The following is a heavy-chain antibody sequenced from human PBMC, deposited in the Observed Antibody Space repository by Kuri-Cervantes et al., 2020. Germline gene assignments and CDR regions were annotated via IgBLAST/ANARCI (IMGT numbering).Heavy chain of an antibody. CDR2: ISSSSSYI. D-gene: IGHD2-2*01. V-gene: IGHV3-21*01. Sequence: GGSLRPSCAASGFTFSSYSMNWVRQAPGKGLEWVSSISSSSSYIYYADSVKGRFTISRDNSKNTLYLQMNSLRAEDTAVYYCARDQGTSPYDYWGQGTLVTVSS. J-gene: IGHJ4*02. CDR3: ARDQGTSPYDY. CDR1: GFTFSSYS.